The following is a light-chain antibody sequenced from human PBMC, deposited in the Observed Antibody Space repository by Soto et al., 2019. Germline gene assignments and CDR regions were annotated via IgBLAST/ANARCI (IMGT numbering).Light chain of an antibody. CDR2: EVS. J-gene: IGLJ1*01. CDR3: SSYTSSSTHYV. CDR1: GSDVGAYNL. Sequence: QSVLTQPASVSGSPGQSITISCAGTGSDVGAYNLVSWYQQHPGKAPKLIICEVSTRPSGISNRFSGSKSGNTASLTISGLQAEDEADYYCSSYTSSSTHYVFGTGTKVTVL. V-gene: IGLV2-14*01.